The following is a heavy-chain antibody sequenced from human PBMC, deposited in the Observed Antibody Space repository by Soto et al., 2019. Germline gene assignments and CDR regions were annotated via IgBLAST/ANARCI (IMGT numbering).Heavy chain of an antibody. J-gene: IGHJ3*02. V-gene: IGHV4-59*01. Sequence: SETLSLTCTVSGGPISSYYWSWIRQPPGQGLEWIGYIYYSGSTNYNPSLKSRVTISVDTSKNQFSLKLSSVTAADTAVYYCARVTGDSSGYYYGTHAFDIWGQGTMVTVSS. CDR1: GGPISSYY. D-gene: IGHD3-22*01. CDR3: ARVTGDSSGYYYGTHAFDI. CDR2: IYYSGST.